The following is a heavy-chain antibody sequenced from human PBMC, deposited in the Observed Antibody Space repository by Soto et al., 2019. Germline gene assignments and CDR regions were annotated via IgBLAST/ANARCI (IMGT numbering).Heavy chain of an antibody. Sequence: SETLSLTCAVYGESFSDYYLSWIRQPPGKGLEWIGEINHSGSTNYNPSLKSRVTISADTSKNQFSLKLTSVTAADTAVYYCARQNPQIQLWSTWGQGTLVTVSS. CDR2: INHSGST. D-gene: IGHD5-18*01. CDR3: ARQNPQIQLWST. J-gene: IGHJ4*02. V-gene: IGHV4-34*01. CDR1: GESFSDYY.